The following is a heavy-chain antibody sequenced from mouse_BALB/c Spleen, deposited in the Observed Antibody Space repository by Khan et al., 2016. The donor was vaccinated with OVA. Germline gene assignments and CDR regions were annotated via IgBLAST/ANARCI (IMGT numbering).Heavy chain of an antibody. J-gene: IGHJ3*01. Sequence: EVKLEESGPDLVKPSQSLSLTCTVTGYSITSGYSWHWIRQFPGNKLEWMGYIHYSGSTSYNPSLKSRISITRDPSKNQFFLQLNSVTTEDTATYYCAGGFPTYWGQGTLVTVSA. CDR1: GYSITSGYS. CDR2: IHYSGST. V-gene: IGHV3-1*02. CDR3: AGGFPTY.